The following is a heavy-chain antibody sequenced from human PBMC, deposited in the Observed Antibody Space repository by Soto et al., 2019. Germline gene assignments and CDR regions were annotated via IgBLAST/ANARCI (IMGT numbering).Heavy chain of an antibody. J-gene: IGHJ4*02. V-gene: IGHV1-3*01. CDR2: INAGNGDT. D-gene: IGHD2-21*02. CDR1: GYTFTRYA. CDR3: ARNSYISGDHASYYFDY. Sequence: QVHLVQSGAEVKKPGASVKVSCKASGYTFTRYAMHWVRQAPGQRPEWMGWINAGNGDTKYSEKLQGRVTFTRDTSASTTYMELSSLRSEDTAVYYCARNSYISGDHASYYFDYWGQGTPVTVSS.